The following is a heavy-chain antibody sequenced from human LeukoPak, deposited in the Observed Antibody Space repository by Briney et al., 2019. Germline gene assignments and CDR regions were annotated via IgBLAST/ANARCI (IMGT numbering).Heavy chain of an antibody. CDR2: ISGSGGST. V-gene: IGHV3-23*01. J-gene: IGHJ4*02. D-gene: IGHD6-19*01. Sequence: GGSLRLSCAASGFTFNSYWMSWVRQAPGKGPEWVSAISGSGGSTYYADSVKGRFTISRDNSKNTLYLQMNSLRAEDTAVYYCAKDRASGSGSYSYRGFDYWGQGTLVTVSS. CDR3: AKDRASGSGSYSYRGFDY. CDR1: GFTFNSYW.